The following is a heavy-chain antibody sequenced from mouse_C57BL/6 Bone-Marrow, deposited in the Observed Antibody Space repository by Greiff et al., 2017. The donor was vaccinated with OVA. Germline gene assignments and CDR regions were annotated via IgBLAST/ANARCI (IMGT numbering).Heavy chain of an antibody. CDR1: GYTFTSYG. Sequence: VKLQESGAELARPGASVKLSCKASGYTFTSYGISWVKQRTGQGLEWIGEIYPRSGNTYYNEKFKGKATLTADKSSSTAYMELRSLTSEDSAVYFCAREDYYGSSYRFAYWGQGTLVTVSA. D-gene: IGHD1-1*01. CDR2: IYPRSGNT. CDR3: AREDYYGSSYRFAY. J-gene: IGHJ3*01. V-gene: IGHV1-81*01.